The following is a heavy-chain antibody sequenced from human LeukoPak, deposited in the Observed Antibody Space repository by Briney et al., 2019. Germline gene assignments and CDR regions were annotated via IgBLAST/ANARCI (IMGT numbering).Heavy chain of an antibody. J-gene: IGHJ6*02. Sequence: ASVKVSCKASGYTFTSYYMHWVRQAPGQGLEWMGIINPSGGSTSYAQKFQGRVTMTRDTSTSTVYMELSSLRSEDTAVYYCARDTATPEAPQLYGMDVWGQGTTVTVSS. D-gene: IGHD5-18*01. CDR1: GYTFTSYY. CDR3: ARDTATPEAPQLYGMDV. V-gene: IGHV1-46*01. CDR2: INPSGGST.